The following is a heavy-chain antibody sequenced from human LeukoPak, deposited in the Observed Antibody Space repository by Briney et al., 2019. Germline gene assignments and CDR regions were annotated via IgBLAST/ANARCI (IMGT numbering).Heavy chain of an antibody. CDR1: VGSISGYF. CDR3: ARSQYSGSCFDF. V-gene: IGHV4-59*01. Sequence: SETLSLTCTVSVGSISGYFWTWVRQAPGTGLEWIGHIYYSGATNYNPSLRSRITISIDTSKDQFSLKVRSVTAADTAVYYCARSQYSGSCFDFWGQGILVTVSS. CDR2: IYYSGAT. J-gene: IGHJ4*02. D-gene: IGHD1-26*01.